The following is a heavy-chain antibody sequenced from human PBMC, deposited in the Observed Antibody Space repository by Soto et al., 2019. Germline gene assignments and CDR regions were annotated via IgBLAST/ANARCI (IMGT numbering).Heavy chain of an antibody. Sequence: SETLSLSCTVSGDSIISSDFYWGWVRQPPGKGLEWIGSIFYLGSSYYNPSLKSRVTMSVDTSKNQFSLRLRSVTAADTALYFCARHSLALRKNNWFDPWGQGIMVTVSS. J-gene: IGHJ5*02. CDR2: IFYLGSS. CDR3: ARHSLALRKNNWFDP. D-gene: IGHD3-3*02. V-gene: IGHV4-39*01. CDR1: GDSIISSDFY.